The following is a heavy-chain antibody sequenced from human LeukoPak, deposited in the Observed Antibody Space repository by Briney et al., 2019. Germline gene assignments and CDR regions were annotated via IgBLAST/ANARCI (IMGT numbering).Heavy chain of an antibody. J-gene: IGHJ4*02. V-gene: IGHV3-23*01. CDR3: AKGMYSSSWYGNGRWLVDY. Sequence: GGSLRLSCAASGFTFSSYAMSWVRQAPGKGLEWVSAISGSGGSTYYADSVKGRFTISRDNSKNTLYLQMNSLRAEDTAVYYCAKGMYSSSWYGNGRWLVDYWGQGTLVTVSS. D-gene: IGHD6-13*01. CDR1: GFTFSSYA. CDR2: ISGSGGST.